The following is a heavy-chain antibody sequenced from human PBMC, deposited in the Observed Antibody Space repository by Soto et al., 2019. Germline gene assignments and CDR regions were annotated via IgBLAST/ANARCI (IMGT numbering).Heavy chain of an antibody. CDR2: ISYDGNNK. V-gene: IGHV3-30*18. D-gene: IGHD4-17*01. CDR1: GFTFSTYG. J-gene: IGHJ4*02. CDR3: AKDHLPSTVTTPGY. Sequence: QVQLVESGGGVVQPGRSLRLSGVASGFTFSTYGMHWVRQAPGKGLEWVAVISYDGNNKYYADSVKGRFTIARDNSKNTLFLQMDSLRAEDTAVYYCAKDHLPSTVTTPGYWGQGTLVTVSS.